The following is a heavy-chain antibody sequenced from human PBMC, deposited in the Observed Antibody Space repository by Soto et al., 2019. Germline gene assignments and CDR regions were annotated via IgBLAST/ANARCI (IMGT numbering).Heavy chain of an antibody. CDR1: GGSFSGYY. CDR2: INHSGST. CDR3: ARGWVLRYFDWAY. V-gene: IGHV4-34*01. D-gene: IGHD3-9*01. J-gene: IGHJ4*02. Sequence: PSETLSLTCAVYGGSFSGYYWSWIRQPPGKGLEWIGEINHSGSTNYNPSLKSRVTISVDTSKNQFSLKLSSVTAADTAVYYCARGWVLRYFDWAYWGQGTLVTGSS.